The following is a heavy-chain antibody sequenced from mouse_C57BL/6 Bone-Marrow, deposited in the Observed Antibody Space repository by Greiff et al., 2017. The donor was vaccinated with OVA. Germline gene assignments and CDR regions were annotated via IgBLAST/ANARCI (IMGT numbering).Heavy chain of an antibody. CDR2: IYPYNGVS. V-gene: IGHV1-31*01. J-gene: IGHJ2*01. CDR1: GYSFTGYY. Sequence: EVKLMESGPELVKPGASVKISCKASGYSFTGYYMHWVKQSHGHILDWIGYIYPYNGVSSYNQKFKGKATLTVDTSSSTAYMELRSLTSEDSAVYYCSRGTGFDCGGRGTTPTVTS. CDR3: SRGTGFDC. D-gene: IGHD3-3*01.